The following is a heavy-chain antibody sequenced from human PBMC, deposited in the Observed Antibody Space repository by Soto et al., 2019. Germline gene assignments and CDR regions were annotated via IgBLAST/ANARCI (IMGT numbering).Heavy chain of an antibody. CDR2: INPNSGGT. D-gene: IGHD2-21*01. Sequence: ASVKVSCKASGYTFTGYYMHWVRQAPGQGLEWMGWINPNSGGTNYAQKFQGWVTMTRDTSISTAYMELSRLRSDDTAVYYCARAGLTYHYYYYGMDVWGQGTTVTVSS. J-gene: IGHJ6*02. CDR1: GYTFTGYY. V-gene: IGHV1-2*04. CDR3: ARAGLTYHYYYYGMDV.